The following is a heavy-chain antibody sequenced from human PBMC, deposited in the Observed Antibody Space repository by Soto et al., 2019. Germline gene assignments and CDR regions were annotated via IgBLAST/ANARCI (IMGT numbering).Heavy chain of an antibody. CDR3: LITMFAFDS. V-gene: IGHV3-7*01. CDR1: GFTLRDYW. D-gene: IGHD3-10*02. Sequence: EVQLVESGGGLVQPGGSLRLSCAASGFTLRDYWMSWVRQAPGKGLEWVANIKQDGSEIYYVDSVEGRFTISRDNAKNSMFLQMNTLRAEDTAVYYCLITMFAFDSWVQGTLVTVSS. J-gene: IGHJ3*02. CDR2: IKQDGSEI.